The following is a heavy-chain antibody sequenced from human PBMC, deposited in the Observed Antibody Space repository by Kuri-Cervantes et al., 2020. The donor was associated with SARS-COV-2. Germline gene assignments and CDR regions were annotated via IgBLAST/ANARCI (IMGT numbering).Heavy chain of an antibody. D-gene: IGHD2-2*01. CDR1: GFTFSSYS. Sequence: GGSLRLSCAASGFTFSSYSMNWVRQAPGKGLEWVSSISSSSSYIYYADSVKGRFTISRDNAKNSLYLQINSLRAEDTAVYYCARAPQGRYCSSTSCPIVWYFDLWGRGTLVTVSS. CDR2: ISSSSSYI. CDR3: ARAPQGRYCSSTSCPIVWYFDL. J-gene: IGHJ2*01. V-gene: IGHV3-21*01.